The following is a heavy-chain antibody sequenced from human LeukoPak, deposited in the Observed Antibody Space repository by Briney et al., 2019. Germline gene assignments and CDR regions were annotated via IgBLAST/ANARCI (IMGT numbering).Heavy chain of an antibody. J-gene: IGHJ5*02. CDR1: GGSISSSGSY. V-gene: IGHV4-61*02. CDR3: AREVWRDFWSGPPGP. CDR2: IYTSGST. Sequence: PSETLSLTCTVSGGSISSSGSYWSWIRQPAGKGLEWIGRIYTSGSTDDNPSLKSRVTISVDTSKNQFSLKLSSVTAADTAVYYCAREVWRDFWSGPPGPWGQGTLVTVSS. D-gene: IGHD3-3*01.